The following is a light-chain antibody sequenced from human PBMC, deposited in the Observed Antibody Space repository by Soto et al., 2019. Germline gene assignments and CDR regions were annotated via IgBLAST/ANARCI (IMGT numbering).Light chain of an antibody. CDR1: HSLVHPDGNTD. CDR2: KVS. V-gene: IGKV2-30*02. CDR3: MQSIHLPYT. J-gene: IGKJ2*01. Sequence: DVVMTQSPLSLLVNTGQPASISCRSSHSLVHPDGNTDLNWFQQRPGQSPRRLLYKVSERDSGVPDRFSGSGSGTDFTLKINRVEAEDVGVYYCMQSIHLPYTFGQGTKLDIK.